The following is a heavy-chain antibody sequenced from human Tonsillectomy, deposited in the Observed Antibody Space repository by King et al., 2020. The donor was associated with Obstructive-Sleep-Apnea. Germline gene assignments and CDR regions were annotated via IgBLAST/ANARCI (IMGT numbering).Heavy chain of an antibody. CDR2: INHSGST. V-gene: IGHV4-34*01. J-gene: IGHJ5*02. Sequence: VQLQQWGAGLLKPSETLSLTCAVFGGSFSDYYWSWIRQPPGKGLEWIGEINHSGSTNYNSSLKSRVTISVDTSKNQFSLKLNPVTAADTAVYYCARGSGAAAVNWFDPWGQGTLVTVSS. CDR1: GGSFSDYY. D-gene: IGHD6-13*01. CDR3: ARGSGAAAVNWFDP.